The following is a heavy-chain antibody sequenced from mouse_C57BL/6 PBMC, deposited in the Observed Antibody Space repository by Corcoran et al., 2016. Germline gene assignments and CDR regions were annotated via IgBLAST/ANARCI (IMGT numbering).Heavy chain of an antibody. CDR3: VGVGARYYFDY. V-gene: IGHV9-1*01. J-gene: IGHJ2*01. Sequence: QNQLVQSGPELQKPGEPVKISCKASGYTFTEYTMHWVKQAPGKGFKWMGTIYTDTGEPTYAEEFKGRFAFSLENSASTANLQINNLKNEDTATYFCVGVGARYYFDYWGQGSTLTVSS. CDR1: GYTFTEYT. D-gene: IGHD1-1*01. CDR2: IYTDTGEP.